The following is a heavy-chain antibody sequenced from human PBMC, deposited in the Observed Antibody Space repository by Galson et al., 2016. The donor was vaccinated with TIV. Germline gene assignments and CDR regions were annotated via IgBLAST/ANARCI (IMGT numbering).Heavy chain of an antibody. CDR2: ISGYNGNK. D-gene: IGHD3-3*01. J-gene: IGHJ6*03. V-gene: IGHV1-18*01. Sequence: SVKVSCKASGYTLSSYSISWVRQAPGQGLEWLGWISGYNGNKNYAQKFQGRVTMTTDTSTSTAYMELRSLRSDDTAVYYCARVPTKTFDFWSGYDNSFCMDVWDKGTTVIVSS. CDR1: GYTLSSYS. CDR3: ARVPTKTFDFWSGYDNSFCMDV.